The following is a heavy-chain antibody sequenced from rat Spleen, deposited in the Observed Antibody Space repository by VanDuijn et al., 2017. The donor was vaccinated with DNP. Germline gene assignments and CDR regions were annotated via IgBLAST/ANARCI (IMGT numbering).Heavy chain of an antibody. J-gene: IGHJ2*01. CDR2: INTDGGST. V-gene: IGHV5-58*01. Sequence: EVQLVETGGGLVQPGKSLKLSCVASGFTFNGYWMFWIRQAPGKGLEWVASINTDGGSTYYPGSVKGRFTISRDNAKSTLNLQMDSLRSEDTATYYCARRGYGGRGFFDYWGQGVMVTVSS. D-gene: IGHD1-11*01. CDR3: ARRGYGGRGFFDY. CDR1: GFTFNGYW.